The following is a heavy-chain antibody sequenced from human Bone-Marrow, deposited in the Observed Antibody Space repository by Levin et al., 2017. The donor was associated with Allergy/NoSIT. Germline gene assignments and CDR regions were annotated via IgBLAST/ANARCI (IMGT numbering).Heavy chain of an antibody. CDR2: IHHSGST. V-gene: IGHV4-4*02. Sequence: SETLSLTCAVSSGSISSTNWWSWVRQPPGKGLEWIGEIHHSGSTNYNPSVKTRVTMSVDKSNNQFSLHLTSVTAADTAVYYCAVVGGNAAAFFHWGQGTLVTVSS. CDR3: AVVGGNAAAFFH. CDR1: SGSISSTNW. D-gene: IGHD4-23*01. J-gene: IGHJ4*02.